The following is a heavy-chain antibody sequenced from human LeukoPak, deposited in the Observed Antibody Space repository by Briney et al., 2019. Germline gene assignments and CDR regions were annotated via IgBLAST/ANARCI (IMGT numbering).Heavy chain of an antibody. CDR3: ARDREYYDLWSGYSSYYYGMDV. CDR1: GFTFSSYG. D-gene: IGHD3-3*01. Sequence: PGGSLRLSCAASGFTFSSYGMHWVRQAPGKGLEWVAVIWYDGSNKYYADSVKGRFTISRDNSKNTLYLQMNSLRAEDTAVYYCARDREYYDLWSGYSSYYYGMDVWGQGTTVTVSS. J-gene: IGHJ6*02. V-gene: IGHV3-33*01. CDR2: IWYDGSNK.